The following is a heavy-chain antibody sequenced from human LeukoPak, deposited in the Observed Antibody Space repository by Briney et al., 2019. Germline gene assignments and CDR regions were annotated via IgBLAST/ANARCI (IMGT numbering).Heavy chain of an antibody. Sequence: GGSLGLSCAASGFTFNKSWMTWVRQTPGKGLEWVANINADGRAEYYVDSVKGRFAISRDNAKSSVFLQMNNLRAEDTAVYYCAKWGSTWGFDNWGQGTLVTVSS. D-gene: IGHD7-27*01. CDR1: GFTFNKSW. CDR3: AKWGSTWGFDN. J-gene: IGHJ4*02. V-gene: IGHV3-7*01. CDR2: INADGRAE.